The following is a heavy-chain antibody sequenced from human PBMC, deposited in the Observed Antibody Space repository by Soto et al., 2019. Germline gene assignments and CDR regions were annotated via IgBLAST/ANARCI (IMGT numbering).Heavy chain of an antibody. J-gene: IGHJ6*02. CDR3: ARDPQYNWNWDYYYYGMDV. CDR2: INPNSGGT. D-gene: IGHD1-7*01. CDR1: GYTFTGYY. V-gene: IGHV1-2*02. Sequence: ASVKVSCKASGYTFTGYYMHWVRQAPGQGLEWMGWINPNSGGTNYAQKFQGRVTMPRDTSISTAYMELSRLRSDDTAVYYCARDPQYNWNWDYYYYGMDVWGQGTTVTVS.